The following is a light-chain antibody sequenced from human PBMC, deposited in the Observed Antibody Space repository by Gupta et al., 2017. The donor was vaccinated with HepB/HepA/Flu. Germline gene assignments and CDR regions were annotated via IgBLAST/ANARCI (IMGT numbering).Light chain of an antibody. CDR1: QSVSSY. J-gene: IGKJ1*01. CDR2: HAT. V-gene: IGKV3-11*01. Sequence: EILLTQSPATLSLSPGERATLSCRASQSVSSYLAWYQQKPGQAPRLLIYHATNRATGIPARFSGSGSGTDFTLTISSLEPEDFAVYYCQQRSNWPRTFGQGTKVEIK. CDR3: QQRSNWPRT.